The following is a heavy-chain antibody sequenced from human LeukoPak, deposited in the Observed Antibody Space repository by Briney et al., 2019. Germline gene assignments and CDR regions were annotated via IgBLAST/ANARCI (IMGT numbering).Heavy chain of an antibody. D-gene: IGHD4/OR15-4a*01. CDR2: IDISGGST. CDR1: GFTFNSQA. J-gene: IGHJ4*02. V-gene: IGHV3-23*01. Sequence: GGSLGLSCAVSGFTFNSQAMCWVRQAPGKGLEWVSSIDISGGSTYYADSVKGRFTISRDNSKNTLYLQMNSLRGEDTALYFCANEVRPNDYWGQGTLVTVSS. CDR3: ANEVRPNDY.